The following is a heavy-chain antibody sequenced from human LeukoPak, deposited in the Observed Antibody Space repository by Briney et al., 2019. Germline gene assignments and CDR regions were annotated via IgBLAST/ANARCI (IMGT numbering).Heavy chain of an antibody. CDR2: ISGSSDIT. Sequence: GGSLRLSCAASGFTFSSYAMSWVRQAPGKGLEWVSTISGSSDITYYADSVKGRFTISRDNSKNTLYLQMNSLRAEDTAVYYCAKDRGVTTAEYFQYWGQGTLVTVSS. D-gene: IGHD4-17*01. CDR1: GFTFSSYA. V-gene: IGHV3-23*01. J-gene: IGHJ1*01. CDR3: AKDRGVTTAEYFQY.